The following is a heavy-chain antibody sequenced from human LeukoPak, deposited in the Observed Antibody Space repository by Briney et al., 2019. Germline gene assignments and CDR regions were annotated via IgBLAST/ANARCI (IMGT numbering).Heavy chain of an antibody. J-gene: IGHJ3*02. Sequence: ASVKVSCKASGYTFTSYDINWVRQATGQGLEWMGWMNPNSGNAGYAQKFQGRVTITRNTSISTAYMELSSLRSEDTAVYYCARDFVGYYDSSRHAFDIWGQGTMVTVSS. CDR3: ARDFVGYYDSSRHAFDI. CDR1: GYTFTSYD. V-gene: IGHV1-8*03. CDR2: MNPNSGNA. D-gene: IGHD3-22*01.